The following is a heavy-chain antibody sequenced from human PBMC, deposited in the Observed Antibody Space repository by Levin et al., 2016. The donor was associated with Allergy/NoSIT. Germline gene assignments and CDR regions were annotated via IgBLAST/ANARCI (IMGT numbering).Heavy chain of an antibody. J-gene: IGHJ6*02. CDR2: INHSGST. CDR3: ASSYFPPYYYGMDV. D-gene: IGHD3-9*01. Sequence: WIRQPPGKGLEWIGEINHSGSTNYNPSLRSRVTISVDTSKNQFSLKLSSVTAADTAVYYCASSYFPPYYYGMDVWGQGTTVTVSS. V-gene: IGHV4-34*01.